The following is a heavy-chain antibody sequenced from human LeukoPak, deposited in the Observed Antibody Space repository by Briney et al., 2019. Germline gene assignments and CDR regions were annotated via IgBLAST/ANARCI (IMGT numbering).Heavy chain of an antibody. CDR2: ISAYNGNT. CDR1: GYTFTSYG. V-gene: IGHV1-18*01. J-gene: IGHJ5*02. D-gene: IGHD6-13*01. CDR3: ARDIAAAGNGNEGWFDP. Sequence: ASVKVSCKASGYTFTSYGISWVRQAPGQGLEWMGWISAYNGNTNYAQKLQGRVTMTTDTSTSTAYMELRSLRSDDTAVYYCARDIAAAGNGNEGWFDPWGQGTLVTVSS.